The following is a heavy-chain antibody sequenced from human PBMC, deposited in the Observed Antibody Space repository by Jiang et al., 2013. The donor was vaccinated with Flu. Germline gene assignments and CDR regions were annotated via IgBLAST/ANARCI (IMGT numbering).Heavy chain of an antibody. J-gene: IGHJ3*02. CDR2: INPNSGGT. CDR1: GYTFTGYY. D-gene: IGHD3-22*01. CDR3: ARANYYDSSGYPYDAFDI. Sequence: SGAEVKKPGASVKVSCKASGYTFTGYYMHWVRQAPGQGLEWMGWINPNSGGTNYAQKFQGRVTMTRDTSISTAYMELSRLRSDDTAAYYCARANYYDSSGYPYDAFDIWGQGTMVTVSS. V-gene: IGHV1-2*02.